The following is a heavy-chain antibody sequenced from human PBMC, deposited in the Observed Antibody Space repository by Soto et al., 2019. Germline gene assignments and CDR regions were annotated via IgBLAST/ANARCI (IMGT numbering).Heavy chain of an antibody. J-gene: IGHJ5*02. CDR2: INHSGST. Sequence: SETLSLTCAVYGGSYSGYYWGWIRQRPGKGMEWIGEINHSGSTNYNPSLKSRVTISVDTCKNQFSLKLSSVTAADTAVYYCARGGGSGILENWFDPWGQGTLVTVSS. V-gene: IGHV4-34*01. CDR3: ARGGGSGILENWFDP. CDR1: GGSYSGYY. D-gene: IGHD3-10*01.